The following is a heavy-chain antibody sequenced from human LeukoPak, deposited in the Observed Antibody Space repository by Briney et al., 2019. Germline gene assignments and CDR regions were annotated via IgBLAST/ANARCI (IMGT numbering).Heavy chain of an antibody. Sequence: SETLSLTCTVSGGSISSGDYYWSWIRQPPGKGLEWIGYIYYSGSTYYNPSLKSRVTISVDKSKNQFSLKLSSVTAADTAVYYCARGILLWFGELPYFDYWGQGTLVTVSS. J-gene: IGHJ4*02. D-gene: IGHD3-10*01. CDR3: ARGILLWFGELPYFDY. V-gene: IGHV4-30-4*01. CDR1: GGSISSGDYY. CDR2: IYYSGST.